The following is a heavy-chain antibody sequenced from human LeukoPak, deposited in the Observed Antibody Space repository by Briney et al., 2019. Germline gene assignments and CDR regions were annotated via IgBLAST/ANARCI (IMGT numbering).Heavy chain of an antibody. CDR3: ARADRLHGGPYLIGP. D-gene: IGHD2-21*01. CDR1: GYSFTDYY. V-gene: IGHV1-2*02. J-gene: IGHJ5*02. Sequence: ASVKVSCRTSGYSFTDYYMHWVRQAPGQGLEWMGWINPNSGGTSSAQKFQGRVTMTRDTSITTVYMEMSWLTSDDTAIYYCARADRLHGGPYLIGPWGQGTLVTVSS. CDR2: INPNSGGT.